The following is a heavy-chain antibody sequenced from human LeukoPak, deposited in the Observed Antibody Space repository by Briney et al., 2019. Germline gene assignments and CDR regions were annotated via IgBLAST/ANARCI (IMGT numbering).Heavy chain of an antibody. CDR3: TRRGVVAALHYWYFDL. CDR1: RFTFSGSA. CDR2: IRSKANSYAT. J-gene: IGHJ2*01. V-gene: IGHV3-73*01. D-gene: IGHD2-15*01. Sequence: GRTLRLSSASSRFTFSGSAMHGVRHTSGKGLARVGRIRSKANSYATAYAAWVKGRFTISRDDSKNTAYLQMYSLKTEDTAVYYCTRRGVVAALHYWYFDLWGRGTLVTVSS.